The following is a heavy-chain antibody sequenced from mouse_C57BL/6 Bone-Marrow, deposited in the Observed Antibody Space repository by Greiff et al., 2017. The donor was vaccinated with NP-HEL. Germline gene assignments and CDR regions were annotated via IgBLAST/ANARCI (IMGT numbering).Heavy chain of an antibody. D-gene: IGHD2-4*01. CDR2: IYPRSGNT. CDR1: GYTFTSYG. Sequence: VQLQQSGAELARPGASVKLSCKASGYTFTSYGISWVKQRTGQGLEWIGEIYPRSGNTYYNEKFKGKATLTADKYSSTAYMELRSLTSEDAAVYFCARRLRSWFAYWGQGTLVTVSA. J-gene: IGHJ3*01. CDR3: ARRLRSWFAY. V-gene: IGHV1-81*01.